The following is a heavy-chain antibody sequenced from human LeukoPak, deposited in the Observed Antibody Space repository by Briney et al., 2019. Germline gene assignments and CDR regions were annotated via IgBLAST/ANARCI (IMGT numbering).Heavy chain of an antibody. J-gene: IGHJ4*02. CDR1: GFTFDDYA. D-gene: IGHD6-13*01. V-gene: IGHV3-9*01. Sequence: PGRSLRLSCAASGFTFDDYAMHWVRQAPGKGLEWVSGISWNSGSIGYADSVKGRFTISRDNAKNSLYLQMNSLRAEDTALYYCAKRGAAGAKGGLDYWGQGTLVTVSS. CDR2: ISWNSGSI. CDR3: AKRGAAGAKGGLDY.